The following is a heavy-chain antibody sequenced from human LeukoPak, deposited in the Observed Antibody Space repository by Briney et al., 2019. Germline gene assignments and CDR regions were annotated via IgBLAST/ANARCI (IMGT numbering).Heavy chain of an antibody. D-gene: IGHD3-10*01. CDR1: GYTFTSYG. Sequence: ASVKVSCKASGYTFTSYGISWVRQAPGQGLEWMGWISAYNGNTSYAQKLQGRVTMTTDTSTSTAYMELRSLRSDDTAVYYCARDTMVRGGHYYGMDVWGQGTTVTVSS. V-gene: IGHV1-18*01. CDR2: ISAYNGNT. CDR3: ARDTMVRGGHYYGMDV. J-gene: IGHJ6*02.